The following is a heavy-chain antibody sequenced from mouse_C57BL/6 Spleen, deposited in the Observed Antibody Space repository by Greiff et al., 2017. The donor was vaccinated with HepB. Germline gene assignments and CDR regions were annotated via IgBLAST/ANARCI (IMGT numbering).Heavy chain of an antibody. Sequence: QVQLKQPGAELVKPGASVKMSCKASGYTFTSYWITWVKQRPGQGLEWIGDIYPGSGSTNYNEKFKSTATLTVDTSSSTAYMQLSSLTSEDSAVYYCARRRGIYSNSDYWGQGTTLTVAS. CDR3: ARRRGIYSNSDY. CDR1: GYTFTSYW. J-gene: IGHJ2*01. D-gene: IGHD2-5*01. CDR2: IYPGSGST. V-gene: IGHV1-55*01.